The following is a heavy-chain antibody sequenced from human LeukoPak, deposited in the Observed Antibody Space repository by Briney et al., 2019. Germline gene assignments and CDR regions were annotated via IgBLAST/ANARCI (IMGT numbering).Heavy chain of an antibody. V-gene: IGHV3-7*01. CDR2: IKQDGSEK. CDR3: ARSDASGYYDY. Sequence: PGGSLRLSCAASGFTFSSYRMSWVRQAPGKGLEWVANIKQDGSEKYFVDSVKGRFTISKDNAKNSLYLQMNSLRAEDTAVYYCARSDASGYYDYWGQGTLVTVSS. J-gene: IGHJ4*02. CDR1: GFTFSSYR. D-gene: IGHD3-22*01.